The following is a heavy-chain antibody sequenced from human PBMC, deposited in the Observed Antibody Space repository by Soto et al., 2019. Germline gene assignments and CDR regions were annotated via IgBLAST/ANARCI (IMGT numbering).Heavy chain of an antibody. CDR2: IKQDGSEK. J-gene: IGHJ4*02. D-gene: IGHD5-12*01. Sequence: EVQLVESGGGLVQPGGSLRLSCAASGFTFSSYWMSWVRQAPGKGLEWVANIKQDGSEKYYVDSVKGRFTISRDNAKNSLYLQMNSLRAEDTAVYYCARDGYSGYDYIDYWGQGTLVTVSS. CDR3: ARDGYSGYDYIDY. V-gene: IGHV3-7*01. CDR1: GFTFSSYW.